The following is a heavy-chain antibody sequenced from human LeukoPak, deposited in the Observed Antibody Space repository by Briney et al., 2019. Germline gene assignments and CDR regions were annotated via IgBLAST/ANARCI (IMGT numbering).Heavy chain of an antibody. Sequence: PGGSLRLSCAASGFTFSNYWMHRVRQAPGKGLVWVSRINSDGSSTFYADSVKGRFTTSRDNAENTVYLQMNSLRADDTAVYYCARIPGGSGSQYDYWGQGTLVIVSS. CDR3: ARIPGGSGSQYDY. D-gene: IGHD3-10*01. CDR2: INSDGSST. V-gene: IGHV3-74*01. J-gene: IGHJ4*02. CDR1: GFTFSNYW.